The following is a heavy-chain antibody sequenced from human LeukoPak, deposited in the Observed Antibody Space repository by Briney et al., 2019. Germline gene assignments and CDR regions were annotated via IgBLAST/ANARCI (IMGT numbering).Heavy chain of an antibody. CDR3: ARHYSSDPFDY. CDR1: GGPISSSNW. CDR2: IYHSGST. D-gene: IGHD3-22*01. V-gene: IGHV4-4*02. Sequence: SETLSLTCAVSGGPISSSNWWSWVRQPPGKGLEWIGEIYHSGSTNYNPSLKSRVTISIDTSKNQFSLKLNSVTAADTAVYYCARHYSSDPFDYWGQGTLVTVSS. J-gene: IGHJ4*02.